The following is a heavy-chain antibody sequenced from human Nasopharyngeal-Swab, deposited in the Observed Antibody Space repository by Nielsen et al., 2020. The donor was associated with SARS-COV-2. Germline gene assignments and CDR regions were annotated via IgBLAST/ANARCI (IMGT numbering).Heavy chain of an antibody. D-gene: IGHD5-12*01. J-gene: IGHJ6*02. Sequence: VSLKISCAVSGFTFSNFAMSWVRQAPGKGLEWVSGISGDSDSTYYTDSVRGRFTISRDNSKNTLNLQMNNLRAEDTAIYYCAKDRDSGDDSEEYYHYYGMDVWGQGAPVTVSS. V-gene: IGHV3-23*01. CDR3: AKDRDSGDDSEEYYHYYGMDV. CDR2: ISGDSDST. CDR1: GFTFSNFA.